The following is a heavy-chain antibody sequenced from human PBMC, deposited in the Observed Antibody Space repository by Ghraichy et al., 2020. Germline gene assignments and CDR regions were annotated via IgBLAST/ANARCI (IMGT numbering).Heavy chain of an antibody. V-gene: IGHV3-66*01. CDR1: GFSVISNY. CDR3: ARGGTAGALDL. CDR2: IHGRGTT. Sequence: CAASGFSVISNYMSWVRQAPGKGLEWVSLIHGRGTTSYIDSVKGRFTITRDNSVNAVYLQLQSLRAEDTAVYYCARGGTAGALDLWGQGTLVTVAS. J-gene: IGHJ4*02. D-gene: IGHD6-13*01.